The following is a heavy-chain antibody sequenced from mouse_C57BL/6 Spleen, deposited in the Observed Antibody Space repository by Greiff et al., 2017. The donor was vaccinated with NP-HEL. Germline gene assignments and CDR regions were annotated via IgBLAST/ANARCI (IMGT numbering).Heavy chain of an antibody. CDR3: ASPYDYYACYAMDY. CDR1: GYTFTSYW. J-gene: IGHJ4*01. CDR2: IDPNSGGT. D-gene: IGHD1-1*01. V-gene: IGHV1-72*01. Sequence: QVQLQQPGAELVKPGASVKLSCKASGYTFTSYWMHWVKQRPGRGLEWIGRIDPNSGGTKYNEKFKSKATLTVDKPSSTAYMQLSSLTSEDSAVYYCASPYDYYACYAMDYWGQGTSVTVSS.